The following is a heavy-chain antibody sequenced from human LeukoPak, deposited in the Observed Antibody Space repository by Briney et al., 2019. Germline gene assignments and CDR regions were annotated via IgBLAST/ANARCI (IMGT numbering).Heavy chain of an antibody. CDR2: IYHSGST. D-gene: IGHD4-23*01. CDR1: GGSISSGGYY. Sequence: SETLSLTCTVSGGSISSGGYYWSWIRQPPGKGLEWIGYIYHSGSTYYNASLKSRVTISVDKSKNQFSRKVRSATAADTAVYYCARGVYGGSPPYYFDYWGKGTLVTVSS. CDR3: ARGVYGGSPPYYFDY. J-gene: IGHJ4*02. V-gene: IGHV4-30-2*01.